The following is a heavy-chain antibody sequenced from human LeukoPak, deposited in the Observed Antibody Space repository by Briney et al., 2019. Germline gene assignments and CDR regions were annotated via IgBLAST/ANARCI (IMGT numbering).Heavy chain of an antibody. V-gene: IGHV3-23*01. CDR2: ITGSGSRT. D-gene: IGHD4-23*01. Sequence: GGSLRLSCAVPGFTFSSYAMNWVRQAPGKGLEWVSVITGSGSRTYYADSVKGRFTISRDNSRNTLFLQMNSLRGEDTAVYYCAKSRLVVTAFDYWGQGTLVTVSS. J-gene: IGHJ4*02. CDR1: GFTFSSYA. CDR3: AKSRLVVTAFDY.